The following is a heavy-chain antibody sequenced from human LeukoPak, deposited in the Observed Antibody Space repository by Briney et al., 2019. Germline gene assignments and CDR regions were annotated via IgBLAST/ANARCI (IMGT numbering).Heavy chain of an antibody. J-gene: IGHJ5*02. D-gene: IGHD2-2*01. CDR2: MNPNSGNT. CDR1: GYTFTSYD. CDR3: ARGVPAVLYNWFDP. V-gene: IGHV1-8*01. Sequence: ASVKVSCKASGYTFTSYDVNWVRQATGQGLEWMGWMNPNSGNTGYAQKFQGRVTMTRNTSISTAYMELSSLRSEDTAVYYCARGVPAVLYNWFDPWGQGTLVTVSS.